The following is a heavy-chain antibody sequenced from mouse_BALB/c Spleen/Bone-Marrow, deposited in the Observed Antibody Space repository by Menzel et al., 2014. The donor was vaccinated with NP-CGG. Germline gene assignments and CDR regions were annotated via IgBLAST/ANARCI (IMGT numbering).Heavy chain of an antibody. Sequence: EVKLMESGGGLVKSGGSLKLSCAASGFTFSNYGMSWVRQTPEKRLEWVATISGGGSYTFYSDSVEGRFTIPRDNAKNNLYLQLSSLRSEDTALYYCARHAYYDQTEVSFVYWGQGTLVTVSA. CDR1: GFTFSNYG. J-gene: IGHJ3*01. V-gene: IGHV5-9-2*01. CDR3: ARHAYYDQTEVSFVY. CDR2: ISGGGSYT. D-gene: IGHD2-4*01.